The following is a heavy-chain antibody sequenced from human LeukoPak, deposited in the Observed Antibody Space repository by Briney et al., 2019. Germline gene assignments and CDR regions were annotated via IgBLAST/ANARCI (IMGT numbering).Heavy chain of an antibody. CDR3: ATVRAAVVAAIYGMDV. CDR1: GYTLTELS. D-gene: IGHD2-15*01. J-gene: IGHJ6*02. Sequence: ASVKVSCKVSGYTLTELSMHWVRQAPGKGLEWMGGFDPEDGETIYAQKFQGRVTMTEDTSTDTAYMELSSLRSEDTAVYYCATVRAAVVAAIYGMDVWGQGTTVTVSS. V-gene: IGHV1-24*01. CDR2: FDPEDGET.